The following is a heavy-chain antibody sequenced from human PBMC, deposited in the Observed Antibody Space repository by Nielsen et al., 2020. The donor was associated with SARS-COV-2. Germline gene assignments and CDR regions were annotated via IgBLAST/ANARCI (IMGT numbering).Heavy chain of an antibody. CDR1: GFTFDDYG. Sequence: GGSLRLSCAASGFTFDDYGMSWVRQAPGKGLEWVSGINWNGGSTGYADSVKGRFTISRDNAKNSLYLQMNSLRAEDTALYHCARDENDFWSGYYTRFPPRTYWGQGTLVTVSS. J-gene: IGHJ4*02. CDR2: INWNGGST. V-gene: IGHV3-20*01. D-gene: IGHD3-3*01. CDR3: ARDENDFWSGYYTRFPPRTY.